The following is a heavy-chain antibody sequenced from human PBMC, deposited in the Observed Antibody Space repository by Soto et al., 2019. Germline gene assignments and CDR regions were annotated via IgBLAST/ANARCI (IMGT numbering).Heavy chain of an antibody. CDR2: IRNQTYSGTT. Sequence: GGSLRLSCTVSGFTFGNYAINWVRQAPGKGLEWVGLIRNQTYSGTTEYAASMNGRFTIPRDDSNSIAYLQMNSLKTEDSAVYYCARAESPAVAYFFDYWGQGTLVTVSS. J-gene: IGHJ4*02. CDR1: GFTFGNYA. CDR3: ARAESPAVAYFFDY. V-gene: IGHV3-49*04. D-gene: IGHD2-15*01.